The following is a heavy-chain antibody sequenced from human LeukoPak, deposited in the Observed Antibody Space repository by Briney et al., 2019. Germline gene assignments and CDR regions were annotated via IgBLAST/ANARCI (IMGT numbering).Heavy chain of an antibody. D-gene: IGHD1-7*01. CDR3: ARRTGTREDY. J-gene: IGHJ4*02. V-gene: IGHV4-59*08. Sequence: SETLSLTCTVSGGSISSYYWSWIRQPPGKGLEWIGYIYYSGSTNYNPSLKSRVTISVDTSKNQFSLKLRSVTAADTAVYYCARRTGTREDYWGQGTLVTVSS. CDR2: IYYSGST. CDR1: GGSISSYY.